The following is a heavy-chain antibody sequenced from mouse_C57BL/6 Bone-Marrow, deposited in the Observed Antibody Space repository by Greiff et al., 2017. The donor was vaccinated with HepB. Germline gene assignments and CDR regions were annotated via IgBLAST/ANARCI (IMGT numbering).Heavy chain of an antibody. CDR3: ARKGQLRLAYAMDY. CDR1: GFSLTSYA. V-gene: IGHV2-9-1*01. CDR2: IWTGGGT. D-gene: IGHD3-2*02. Sequence: VKLVESGPGLVAPSQSLSITCTVSGFSLTSYAISWVRQPPGKGLEWLGVIWTGGGTNYNSALKSRLSISKDNSKSQVFLKMNSLQTDDTARDYCARKGQLRLAYAMDYWGQGTSVTVSS. J-gene: IGHJ4*01.